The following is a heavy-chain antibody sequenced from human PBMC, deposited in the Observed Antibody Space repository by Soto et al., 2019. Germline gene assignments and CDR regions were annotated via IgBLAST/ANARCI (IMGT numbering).Heavy chain of an antibody. J-gene: IGHJ4*02. D-gene: IGHD2-2*01. V-gene: IGHV4-59*08. CDR1: GGSISDYY. CDR2: FSYVRGT. CDR3: ARHFRDAYTAPDF. Sequence: SETLSLTCTVSGGSISDYYWSWIRQPPGKGLEWIGYFSYVRGTNNSPSLKSRATISGDTSKNQLSLNLTSVTAADTAVYYCARHFRDAYTAPDFWGQGTLVTVSS.